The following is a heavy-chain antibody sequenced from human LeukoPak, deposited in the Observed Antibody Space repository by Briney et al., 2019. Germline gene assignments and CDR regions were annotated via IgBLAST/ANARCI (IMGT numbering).Heavy chain of an antibody. Sequence: PGGSLRLSCAASGFTFSSYSMNWVRQAPGKGLEWVSSISSSSSYIYYADSVKGRFTISRDNAKNSLYLQMNSLRAEDTAVYYCAREGLVGATDYYYYGMDVWGQGTTVTVSS. CDR2: ISSSSSYI. V-gene: IGHV3-21*01. D-gene: IGHD1-26*01. CDR1: GFTFSSYS. CDR3: AREGLVGATDYYYYGMDV. J-gene: IGHJ6*02.